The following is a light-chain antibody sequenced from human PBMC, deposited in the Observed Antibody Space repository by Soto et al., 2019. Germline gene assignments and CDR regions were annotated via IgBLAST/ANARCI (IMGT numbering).Light chain of an antibody. Sequence: DIVMTQSPDSLAVSLGERATINCKSSQSVLYSSNNKNYLAWYQQKPGQPPKLLIYWASTRESGVPDRFSGSGSGTDFTLTISNLQAEDVAVYYCQQYYTTPSWTFGQGTMVEIK. CDR1: QSVLYSSNNKNY. CDR2: WAS. J-gene: IGKJ1*01. V-gene: IGKV4-1*01. CDR3: QQYYTTPSWT.